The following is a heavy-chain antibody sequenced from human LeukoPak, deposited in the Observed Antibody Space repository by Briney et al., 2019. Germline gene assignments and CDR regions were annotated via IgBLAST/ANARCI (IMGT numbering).Heavy chain of an antibody. CDR3: AKRVLSGVPVVGLDY. CDR2: IGSSKSDT. V-gene: IGHV3-23*01. J-gene: IGHJ4*02. CDR1: GFTFSNYA. Sequence: GGSLRLSCAASGFTFSNYAMSWVRQAPGKGLEWVSTIGSSKSDTYYPDSVKGRFTVSRDNSKNTLYLQMNSLRAEDTAVYYCAKRVLSGVPVVGLDYWGQGTLVTVSS. D-gene: IGHD6-19*01.